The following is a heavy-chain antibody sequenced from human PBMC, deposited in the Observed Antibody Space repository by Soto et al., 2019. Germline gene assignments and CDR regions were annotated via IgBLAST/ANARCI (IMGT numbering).Heavy chain of an antibody. CDR3: SKVGADLWFGEAHDAFDI. V-gene: IGHV3-23*01. CDR2: ISGSGGST. Sequence: SGGSLRLSCAGSGFTFSSYAMSWVRQAPGKGLEWVSAISGSGGSTYYADSVRGRFTISRDNSKNTLYLQMNSLRAEDTAVYYCSKVGADLWFGEAHDAFDIWGQGTMVTVSS. D-gene: IGHD3-10*01. CDR1: GFTFSSYA. J-gene: IGHJ3*02.